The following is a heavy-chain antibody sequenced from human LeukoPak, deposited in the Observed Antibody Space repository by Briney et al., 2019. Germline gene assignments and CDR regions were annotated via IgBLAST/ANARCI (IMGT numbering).Heavy chain of an antibody. CDR3: ARGGYYDYVWGSQIADY. Sequence: ASVKVSCKASGYTFTSYDINWVRQATGQGLEWMGWMNPNSGNTGYAQKFQGRVTMTRNTSISTAYMELSSLRSEDTAVYYCARGGYYDYVWGSQIADYWGQGTLVTVSS. J-gene: IGHJ4*02. CDR1: GYTFTSYD. CDR2: MNPNSGNT. D-gene: IGHD3-16*01. V-gene: IGHV1-8*01.